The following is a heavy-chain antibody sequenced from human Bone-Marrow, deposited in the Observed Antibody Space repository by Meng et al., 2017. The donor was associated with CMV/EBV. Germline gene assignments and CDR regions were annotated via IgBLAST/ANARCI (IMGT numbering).Heavy chain of an antibody. CDR1: GYTFTSYG. D-gene: IGHD3-3*01. J-gene: IGHJ2*01. V-gene: IGHV1-18*01. Sequence: ASVKVSCKASGYTFTSYGISWVRQAPGQGLEWMGWISAYNGNTNYAQKFQGRVTMTTDTSTSTAYMELRSLRSYDKAVYYCAKEVNYDFWSGYYKSWYFDLWGRGTLVTVSS. CDR2: ISAYNGNT. CDR3: AKEVNYDFWSGYYKSWYFDL.